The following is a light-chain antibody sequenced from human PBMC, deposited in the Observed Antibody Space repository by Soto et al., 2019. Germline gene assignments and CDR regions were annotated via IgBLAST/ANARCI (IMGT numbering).Light chain of an antibody. CDR1: SSDVGAYNY. CDR2: EVR. V-gene: IGLV2-14*01. Sequence: QSVLTQPASVSGSPGQSITISCTGTSSDVGAYNYVSWYQQYPGKAPKVIIYEVRKRPSGVSNRFSGSKSGDTDSLTISGHHADDEADYYCSPYRSSTTFVFGPGTKVTVL. J-gene: IGLJ1*01. CDR3: SPYRSSTTFV.